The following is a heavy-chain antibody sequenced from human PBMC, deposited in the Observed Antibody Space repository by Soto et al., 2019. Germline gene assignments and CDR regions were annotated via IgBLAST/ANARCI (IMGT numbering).Heavy chain of an antibody. D-gene: IGHD2-8*01. CDR2: IGSTDI. V-gene: IGHV3-23*01. CDR1: GFTLNIHT. J-gene: IGHJ3*01. Sequence: PGGALRRSCAAAGFTLNIHTMSRVRPAPGKGLEWVSTIGSTDIYYADSVKGRFTISRDNSKNILFLQMNSLRADDTAVYYCAKDHFNGNGVFNGFNVWGQGTMVTVSS. CDR3: AKDHFNGNGVFNGFNV.